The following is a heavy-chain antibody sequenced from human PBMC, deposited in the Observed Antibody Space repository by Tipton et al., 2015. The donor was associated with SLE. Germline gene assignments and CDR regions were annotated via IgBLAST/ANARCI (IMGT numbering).Heavy chain of an antibody. D-gene: IGHD2-15*01. CDR2: ISAYNGNT. V-gene: IGHV1-18*01. J-gene: IGHJ6*02. Sequence: QSGAEVKKPGASVKVSCKASGYTFTSYGISWVRQAPGQGLEWMGWISAYNGNTNYAQKLQGRVTMTTDTSTSTAYMELRSLRSDDTAVYYCAREPPIVVVVAATSPYYYGMDVWGQGTTVTVSS. CDR1: GYTFTSYG. CDR3: AREPPIVVVVAATSPYYYGMDV.